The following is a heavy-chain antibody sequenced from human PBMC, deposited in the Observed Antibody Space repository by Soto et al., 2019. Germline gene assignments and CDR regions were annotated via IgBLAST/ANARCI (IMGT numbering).Heavy chain of an antibody. D-gene: IGHD6-6*01. J-gene: IGHJ6*02. CDR1: GGTFSSYA. CDR3: ARDRSSSSSDYYYYGMDV. Sequence: SVKVSCKASGGTFSSYAISWVRQAPGQGLEWMGGIIPIFGTANYAQKFQGRVTITADESTSTAYMELSSLRSEDAAVYYCARDRSSSSSDYYYYGMDVWGQGTTVTVSS. CDR2: IIPIFGTA. V-gene: IGHV1-69*13.